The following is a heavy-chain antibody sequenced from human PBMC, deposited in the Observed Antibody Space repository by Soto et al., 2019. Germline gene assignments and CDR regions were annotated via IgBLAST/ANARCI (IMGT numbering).Heavy chain of an antibody. V-gene: IGHV1-18*01. CDR1: GYTLTRYG. Sequence: QVHLVQSGAEVKKPGASVKVSCKASGYTLTRYGITWVRQAPGQGLEWMGSISAYNANTNYAQKLQGRLTMTTDTTTITAYMELRSLTSDDTAVYYCAREVFRYFDLWGRCTLVSVSS. CDR3: AREVFRYFDL. D-gene: IGHD1-20*01. J-gene: IGHJ2*01. CDR2: ISAYNANT.